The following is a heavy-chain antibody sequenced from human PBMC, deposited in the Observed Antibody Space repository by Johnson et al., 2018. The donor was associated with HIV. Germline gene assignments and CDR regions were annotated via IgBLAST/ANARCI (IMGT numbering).Heavy chain of an antibody. CDR3: AKDREAWYISRWSPTDAFDI. Sequence: QVQLVESGGGVVQPGRSLRLSCAASGFTLSHYGMHWVRQAPGKGLEWVALISYYGSNEYYADSVKGRFTISRDNSKNTLYLQMSSLRAEDTAVYYCAKDREAWYISRWSPTDAFDIWGQGTMVTVSS. V-gene: IGHV3-30*18. J-gene: IGHJ3*02. CDR1: GFTLSHYG. D-gene: IGHD6-13*01. CDR2: ISYYGSNE.